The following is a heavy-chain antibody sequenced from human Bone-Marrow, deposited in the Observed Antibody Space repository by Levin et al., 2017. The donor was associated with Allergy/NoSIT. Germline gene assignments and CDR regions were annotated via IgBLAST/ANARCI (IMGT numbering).Heavy chain of an antibody. CDR3: ARDAGIGNDARDC. V-gene: IGHV6-1*01. J-gene: IGHJ4*02. D-gene: IGHD1-1*01. CDR2: TYYRSKWYY. CDR1: GDSVSSNSAA. Sequence: LRLSCAISGDSVSSNSAAWNWIRQSPSSGLEWLGRTYYRSKWYYDYPLSLKSRITINPDTSKNQFSLHLNSVTPEDTALYYCARDAGIGNDARDCWGQGTLVTVSS.